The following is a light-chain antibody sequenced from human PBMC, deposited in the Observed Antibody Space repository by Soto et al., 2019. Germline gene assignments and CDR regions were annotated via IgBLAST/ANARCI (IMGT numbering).Light chain of an antibody. Sequence: EIVMTQSPVTLSLSPGERATLSCRASQSVDSNLAWYQQKPGQAPRLLIYATSTRATAIPARFSGSGSGTEFTLTISSLQSEDFAVYYCQQYNKWPLFTFGPGTTVDIK. CDR3: QQYNKWPLFT. CDR1: QSVDSN. V-gene: IGKV3-15*01. CDR2: ATS. J-gene: IGKJ3*01.